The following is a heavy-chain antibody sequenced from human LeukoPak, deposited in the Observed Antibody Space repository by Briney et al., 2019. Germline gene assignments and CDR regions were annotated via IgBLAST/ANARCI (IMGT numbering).Heavy chain of an antibody. V-gene: IGHV3-9*01. J-gene: IGHJ4*02. Sequence: PGGSLRLSCAASGFTFDDYAMHWVRQAPGKGLEWVSGISWNSGSIGYADSVKGRFTISRDNAKNSLYLQMNSLRAEDTALYYCAKDLYSSSWSPFDYWGQGTLVTVSS. CDR2: ISWNSGSI. D-gene: IGHD6-13*01. CDR1: GFTFDDYA. CDR3: AKDLYSSSWSPFDY.